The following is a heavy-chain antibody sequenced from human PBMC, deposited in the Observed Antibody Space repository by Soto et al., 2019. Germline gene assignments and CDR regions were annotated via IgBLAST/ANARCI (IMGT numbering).Heavy chain of an antibody. CDR1: GGSISSGGYY. J-gene: IGHJ3*02. Sequence: PSETLSLTCSVSGGSISSGGYYWSWIRQHPGKGLEWIGYTYYSGSTYYNPSLKSRVTISVDTSKNQFSLKLSSVTAADTAVYYCARDLTGELRAFDIWGQGTMVTVSS. CDR3: ARDLTGELRAFDI. D-gene: IGHD1-7*01. CDR2: TYYSGST. V-gene: IGHV4-31*03.